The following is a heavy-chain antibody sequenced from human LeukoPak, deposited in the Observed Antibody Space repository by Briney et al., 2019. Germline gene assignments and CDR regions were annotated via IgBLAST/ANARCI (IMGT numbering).Heavy chain of an antibody. J-gene: IGHJ4*02. CDR1: GFTFSSYA. CDR3: AKLRMLSGRNGRDFDY. D-gene: IGHD3-3*01. Sequence: GGCLRLSCVASGFTFSSYAMTWVRQAPGKGLEWVSAVSGSGSSTYYADFVKGRFTISRDNSKNTLYLQMNNLRAEDTAVYYCAKLRMLSGRNGRDFDYWGQGTLVTVSS. CDR2: VSGSGSST. V-gene: IGHV3-23*01.